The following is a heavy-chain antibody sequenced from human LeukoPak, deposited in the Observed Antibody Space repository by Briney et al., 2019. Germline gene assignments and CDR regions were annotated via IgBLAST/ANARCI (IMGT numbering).Heavy chain of an antibody. CDR3: ARDKYSSSSYYFDY. CDR1: GFTFSRYG. Sequence: GGSLTLSCAASGFTFSRYGMHWVRQAPGKGLEWVAVIWYDGSNKYYADSVKGRFTISRDNSKNTLYLQMNSLRAEDTAVYYCARDKYSSSSYYFDYWGQGTLVTVSS. V-gene: IGHV3-33*01. J-gene: IGHJ4*02. CDR2: IWYDGSNK. D-gene: IGHD6-6*01.